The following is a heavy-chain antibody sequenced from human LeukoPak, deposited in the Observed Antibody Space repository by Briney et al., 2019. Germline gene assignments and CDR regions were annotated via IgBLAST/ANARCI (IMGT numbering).Heavy chain of an antibody. CDR2: IIPMYGTT. CDR1: GGTFANYD. Sequence: SVKVSCKASGGTFANYDINWVRQAPGQGLAWIEGIIPMYGTTHYAQKFQGRVTITTDESTNPASMELSSLRYEDTAVYYCARDRDSSVGGTFDVWGQGTLVTVSS. D-gene: IGHD3-22*01. CDR3: ARDRDSSVGGTFDV. J-gene: IGHJ3*01. V-gene: IGHV1-69*05.